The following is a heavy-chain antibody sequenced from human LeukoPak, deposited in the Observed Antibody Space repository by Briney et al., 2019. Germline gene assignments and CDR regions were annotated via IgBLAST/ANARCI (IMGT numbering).Heavy chain of an antibody. CDR1: GFTFSSYA. V-gene: IGHV3-30-3*01. Sequence: GGSLRLSCAASGFTFSSYAMHWVRQAPGKGLEWVAVISYDGSNKYYADSVKGRFTISRDNSKNTLYLQMNSLRAEDTAVYYCANIYSSGWYGAKHMGVWGKGTTVTVSS. CDR3: ANIYSSGWYGAKHMGV. D-gene: IGHD6-19*01. CDR2: ISYDGSNK. J-gene: IGHJ6*03.